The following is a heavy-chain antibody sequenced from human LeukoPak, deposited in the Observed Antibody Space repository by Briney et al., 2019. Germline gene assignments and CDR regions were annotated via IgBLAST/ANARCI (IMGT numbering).Heavy chain of an antibody. Sequence: GGSLRLSCAASGFTFSSYGMSWVRQAPGKGLEWVSALTPSGSSTCYADSVKGRFTISRDNAKNSLYLQMNSLRAEDTAVYYCARDRRGWYVMDYWGQGTLVTVSS. CDR3: ARDRRGWYVMDY. CDR1: GFTFSSYG. J-gene: IGHJ4*02. CDR2: LTPSGSST. D-gene: IGHD6-19*01. V-gene: IGHV3-23*01.